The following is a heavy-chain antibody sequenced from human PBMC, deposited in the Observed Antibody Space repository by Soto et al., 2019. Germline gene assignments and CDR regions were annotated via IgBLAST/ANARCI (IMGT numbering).Heavy chain of an antibody. CDR2: IDPSDSYT. D-gene: IGHD6-13*01. J-gene: IGHJ6*02. Sequence: GESLKISCKGSGYSFTTYWITWVRQMPGKGLEWMGRIDPSDSYTNYSPSFQGHVTISADKSISTAYLQWSSLKASDTAMYYCARTAAAGKYYNGMDVWGQGTTVTVSS. CDR1: GYSFTTYW. V-gene: IGHV5-10-1*01. CDR3: ARTAAAGKYYNGMDV.